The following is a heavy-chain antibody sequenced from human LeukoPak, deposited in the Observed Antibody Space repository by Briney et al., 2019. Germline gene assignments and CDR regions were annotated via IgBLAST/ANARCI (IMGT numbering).Heavy chain of an antibody. CDR1: GYSFTTYW. J-gene: IGHJ6*03. CDR2: IYPGDSDT. D-gene: IGHD2-8*01. V-gene: IGHV5-51*01. CDR3: ARLPTNGEYYMDV. Sequence: NSGESLKISCKGSGYSFTTYWIGWARQMPGKGLEWMGIIYPGDSDTRYSPSFQGQVTISADKSISTAYLQWSSLKASDTAMYYCARLPTNGEYYMDVWGKGTTVTVSS.